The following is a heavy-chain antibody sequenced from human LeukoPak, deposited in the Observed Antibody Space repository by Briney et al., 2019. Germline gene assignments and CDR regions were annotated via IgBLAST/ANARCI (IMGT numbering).Heavy chain of an antibody. CDR2: ISGSGGNT. V-gene: IGHV3-23*01. J-gene: IGHJ3*02. CDR3: ANPSRGDAFDI. CDR1: GFTFSNYG. D-gene: IGHD6-19*01. Sequence: GGTLRLSCAASGFTFSNYGMSWVRQAPGKGLEWVSTISGSGGNTYYADSVKGRFTISRDTSKNTLYLQMNSLRAEDTAVYYCANPSRGDAFDIWGQGTMVTVSS.